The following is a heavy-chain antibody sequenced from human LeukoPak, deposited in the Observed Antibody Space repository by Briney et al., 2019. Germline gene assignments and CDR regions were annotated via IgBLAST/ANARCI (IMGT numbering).Heavy chain of an antibody. D-gene: IGHD2-8*02. J-gene: IGHJ4*02. CDR1: GFTFCYYW. Sequence: GGSLRLSCAASGFTFCYYWMGWVRHAPGKGLEWVANIKQDASEEYYVDSVKGRFTISRDNAKNSLYLQMDSLRAEDTAVYYCARDEHQFYHSSTGRFDYWGQGTLVTVSS. CDR3: ARDEHQFYHSSTGRFDY. V-gene: IGHV3-7*04. CDR2: IKQDASEE.